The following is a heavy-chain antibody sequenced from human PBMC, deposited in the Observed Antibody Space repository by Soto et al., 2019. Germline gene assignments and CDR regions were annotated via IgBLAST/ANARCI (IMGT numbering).Heavy chain of an antibody. CDR3: AKSVYC. CDR2: ISNGGSDK. CDR1: GFTFSNYG. J-gene: IGHJ4*02. Sequence: QVQLVESGGGVVQPGRSLRLSCAASGFTFSNYGLHWVRQAPGKGLEWVAFISNGGSDKYYANSVKGRFTISRDNSKNTLYLQLNGLREDDTAVYFCAKSVYCWCQGTLVTVSS. D-gene: IGHD3-16*01. V-gene: IGHV3-30*18.